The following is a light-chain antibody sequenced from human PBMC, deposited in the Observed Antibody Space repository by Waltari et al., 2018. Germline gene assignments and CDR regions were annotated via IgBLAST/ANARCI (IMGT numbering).Light chain of an antibody. CDR1: SSDVGFYNY. V-gene: IGLV2-14*01. Sequence: QSALTQPASVSGSPGQSITISCYGTSSDVGFYNYVSWYQQHPGKAPKIIVYYVSCRPSGVSDRFSGSKSGNTASLSISGLQAEDEAVYYGNSYTGSSSWVFGGGTKVTVL. CDR3: NSYTGSSSWV. CDR2: YVS. J-gene: IGLJ3*02.